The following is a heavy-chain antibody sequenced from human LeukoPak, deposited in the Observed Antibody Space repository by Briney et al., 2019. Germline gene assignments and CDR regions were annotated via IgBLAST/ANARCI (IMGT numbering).Heavy chain of an antibody. V-gene: IGHV1-69*10. D-gene: IGHD3-10*01. CDR3: ARGPSITMVRGGQWYYYMDV. CDR1: GATFSDYA. Sequence: GASVKVSCKASGATFSDYALNWVRQAPGQGLEWMGVFIPILGTANSTQKFHDRLTITADTSTSTAYMELRSLRSDDTAVYYCARGPSITMVRGGQWYYYMDVWGKGTTVTISS. CDR2: FIPILGTA. J-gene: IGHJ6*03.